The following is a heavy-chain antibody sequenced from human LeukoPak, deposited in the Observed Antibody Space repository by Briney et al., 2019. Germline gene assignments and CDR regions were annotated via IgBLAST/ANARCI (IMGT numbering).Heavy chain of an antibody. CDR1: GYTFTSYY. CDR2: INPSGGST. J-gene: IGHJ3*02. D-gene: IGHD3-22*01. Sequence: GASVKVSCKASGYTFTSYYMHWVRQAPGQGLEWMGIINPSGGSTSYAQKFQGRVTMTRDTSTSTVYMELSSLRSEDTAVYYCARDVYYYDSSHSRAFDIWGQGTMVTVSS. CDR3: ARDVYYYDSSHSRAFDI. V-gene: IGHV1-46*01.